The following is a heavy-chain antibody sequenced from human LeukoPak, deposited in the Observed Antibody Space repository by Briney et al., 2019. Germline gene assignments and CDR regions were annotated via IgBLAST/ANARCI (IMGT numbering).Heavy chain of an antibody. CDR2: IRYDGSNK. D-gene: IGHD3-3*01. J-gene: IGHJ4*02. CDR1: GFTFSSYG. Sequence: GGSLRLSCAASGFTFSSYGMHWVRQAPGKGLEWVAFIRYDGSNKYYADSVKGRFTISRDNSKNTLYLQMNSLRAEDTAVYYCAKDISYYDFWSGSSQDYWGQGTLVTVSS. CDR3: AKDISYYDFWSGSSQDY. V-gene: IGHV3-30*02.